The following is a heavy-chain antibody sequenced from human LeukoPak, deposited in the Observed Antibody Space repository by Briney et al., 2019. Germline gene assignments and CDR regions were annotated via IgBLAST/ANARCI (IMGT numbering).Heavy chain of an antibody. J-gene: IGHJ4*02. CDR3: ARESLWSTVTGHFDY. CDR2: IYYSGST. V-gene: IGHV4-59*01. Sequence: PSETLSLTCAVSGGSISSYYWSWLRQPPGKGLEWVGYIYYSGSTNYNPSLKSRLTISVDTSKNQFSLKLSSVTAADTAVYYCARESLWSTVTGHFDYWGQGTLVTVSS. CDR1: GGSISSYY. D-gene: IGHD4-11*01.